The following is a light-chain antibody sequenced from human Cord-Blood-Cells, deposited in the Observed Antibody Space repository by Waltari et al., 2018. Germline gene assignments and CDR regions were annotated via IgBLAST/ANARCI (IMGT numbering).Light chain of an antibody. CDR2: DAS. J-gene: IGKJ5*01. CDR1: QSVSSY. Sequence: EIVLTQSPATMSLSPGERATLPCRASQSVSSYLAWYQQKPGQAPRLLIYDASNRATGIPARFSGSGSGTDFTLTISSLEPEDFAVYYCQQRSNLSFGQGTRLEIK. V-gene: IGKV3-11*01. CDR3: QQRSNLS.